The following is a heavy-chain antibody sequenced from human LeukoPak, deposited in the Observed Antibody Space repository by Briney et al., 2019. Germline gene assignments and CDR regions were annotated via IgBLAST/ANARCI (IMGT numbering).Heavy chain of an antibody. D-gene: IGHD3-22*01. CDR2: ISSSSSYI. J-gene: IGHJ5*02. CDR3: ARVYYYDSSGYSGYNWFHP. V-gene: IGHV3-21*01. Sequence: GGSLRLSCAASGFTFSSYSMNWVRQAPGKGLEWVSSISSSSSYIYYADSVKGRFTISRDNAKNSLYLQMNSLRAEDTAVYYCARVYYYDSSGYSGYNWFHPWGQGTLVTVSS. CDR1: GFTFSSYS.